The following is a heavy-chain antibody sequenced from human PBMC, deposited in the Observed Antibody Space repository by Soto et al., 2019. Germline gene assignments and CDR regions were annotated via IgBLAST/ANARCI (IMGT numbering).Heavy chain of an antibody. CDR1: GGSFSGSY. CDR2: INHSGST. V-gene: IGHV4-34*01. D-gene: IGHD6-13*01. J-gene: IGHJ4*02. Sequence: SETLSLTCAVYGGSFSGSYCSWIRQPPGKGLEWIREINHSGSTNYNPSLKSRVTISVDTFKNQLSLKLSSVTAADTAVYYCARGRGSSFDYWGQGTLVTVSS. CDR3: ARGRGSSFDY.